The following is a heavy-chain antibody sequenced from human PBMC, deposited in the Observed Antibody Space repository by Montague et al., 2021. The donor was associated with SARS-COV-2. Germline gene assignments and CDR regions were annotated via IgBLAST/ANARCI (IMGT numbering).Heavy chain of an antibody. V-gene: IGHV3-23*01. CDR2: VSGGVGNT. D-gene: IGHD3-10*01. J-gene: IGHJ4*02. CDR3: AKGMDRMVQGIIIWKNGDYFAS. CDR1: GFTFSAYA. Sequence: SLRLSCAASGFTFSAYAMNWVRQAPGRGLEWVAGVSGGVGNTYYADSVKGRFTISSDNSKKALYLQLNTLRPEDTAVYYCAKGMDRMVQGIIIWKNGDYFASGAQGTLVAVSS.